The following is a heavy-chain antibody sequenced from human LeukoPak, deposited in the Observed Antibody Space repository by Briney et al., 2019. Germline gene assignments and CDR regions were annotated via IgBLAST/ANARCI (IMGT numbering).Heavy chain of an antibody. CDR3: ARELLNEGKHLDY. CDR1: GGSISSGDYY. V-gene: IGHV4-30-4*01. CDR2: IYYSGST. J-gene: IGHJ4*02. Sequence: SETLSLTCTVSGGSISSGDYYWSWIRQPPGKGLEWIGYIYYSGSTYYNPSLKSRVTISVDTSKNQFSLKLSSVTAAATAVYYCARELLNEGKHLDYRGQGTLVNVSS. D-gene: IGHD1-1*01.